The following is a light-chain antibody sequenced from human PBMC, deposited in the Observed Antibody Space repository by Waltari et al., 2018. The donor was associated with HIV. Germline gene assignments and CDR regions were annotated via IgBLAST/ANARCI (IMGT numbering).Light chain of an antibody. CDR2: GAS. CDR3: QQYHTTPFT. CDR1: QTISNDY. J-gene: IGKJ5*01. Sequence: EIVLTQSPGTLSLSPGASATLSCRASQTISNDYLVWYHQKPGQAPRLLIYGASSRATGIPGRFSGSGSGTDFTLTITRLEPEDFAVYYCQQYHTTPFTFGQGTRLEIK. V-gene: IGKV3-20*01.